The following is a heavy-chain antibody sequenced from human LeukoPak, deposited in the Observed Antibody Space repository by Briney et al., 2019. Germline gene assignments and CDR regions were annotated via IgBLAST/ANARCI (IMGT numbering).Heavy chain of an antibody. V-gene: IGHV5-51*01. Sequence: GESLQISCEGSGYSFTSYWIGWVRQMPGKGLEFMGIIYPGDSDTRYSPSFQGQVTISADKSISTASLQWSSLKASDTAMYYCARHGVVGGDIGYCSSTGCYGYYYYGMDVWGQGTTVTVSS. D-gene: IGHD2-2*01. J-gene: IGHJ6*02. CDR3: ARHGVVGGDIGYCSSTGCYGYYYYGMDV. CDR1: GYSFTSYW. CDR2: IYPGDSDT.